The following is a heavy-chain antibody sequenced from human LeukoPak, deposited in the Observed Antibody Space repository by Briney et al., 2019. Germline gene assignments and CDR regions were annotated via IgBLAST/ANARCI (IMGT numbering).Heavy chain of an antibody. D-gene: IGHD6-13*01. CDR2: IYHSGST. Sequence: SETLSLTCTVSGYSISSGYYWGWLRQPPGKGLEWIGSIYHSGSTYYNPSLKSRVTISVDTSKNQFSLKLSSVTAADTAVYYCARGEQQLGYYFDYWGQGTLVTVSS. V-gene: IGHV4-38-2*02. J-gene: IGHJ4*02. CDR1: GYSISSGYY. CDR3: ARGEQQLGYYFDY.